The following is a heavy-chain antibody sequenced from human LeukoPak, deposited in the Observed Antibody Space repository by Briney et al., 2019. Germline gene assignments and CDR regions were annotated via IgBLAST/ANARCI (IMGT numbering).Heavy chain of an antibody. D-gene: IGHD3-22*01. CDR2: IFSSGST. CDR3: ARDYYDSSGYGYFHMDV. Sequence: SETLSLTCTVSGGSINNYYWSWIRQPAGKGLEWMGRIFSSGSTNYNSSLKSRVSMSVDTSKNQFSLKLSSATAADTAVYYCARDYYDSSGYGYFHMDVWGKGTTVTVSS. J-gene: IGHJ6*03. CDR1: GGSINNYY. V-gene: IGHV4-4*07.